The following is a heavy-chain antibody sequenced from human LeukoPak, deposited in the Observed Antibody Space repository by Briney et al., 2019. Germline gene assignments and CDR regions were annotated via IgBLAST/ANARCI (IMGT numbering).Heavy chain of an antibody. CDR3: ARSVPQPIAARPSYAFDI. V-gene: IGHV4-59*01. CDR1: GGSISSYY. J-gene: IGHJ3*02. D-gene: IGHD6-6*01. Sequence: SETLSLTCTVSGGSISSYYWSWIRQPPGKGLEWIGYIYYSGSTNYNPSLKSRVTISVDPSKNQFSLKLSSVTAADTAVYYCARSVPQPIAARPSYAFDIWGQGTMVTVSS. CDR2: IYYSGST.